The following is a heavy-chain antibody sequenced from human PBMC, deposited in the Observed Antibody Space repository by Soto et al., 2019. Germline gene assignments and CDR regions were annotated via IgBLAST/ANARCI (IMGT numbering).Heavy chain of an antibody. D-gene: IGHD3-3*01. Sequence: AASVKVSCKASGGTFSSYAISWVRQAPGQGLEWMGGIIPIFGTANYAQKFQGRVTITADKSTSTAYMELSSLRSEDTAVYYCARGTGITIFGVADDYYGTDVWGQGTTVTVSS. CDR1: GGTFSSYA. CDR2: IIPIFGTA. CDR3: ARGTGITIFGVADDYYGTDV. V-gene: IGHV1-69*06. J-gene: IGHJ6*02.